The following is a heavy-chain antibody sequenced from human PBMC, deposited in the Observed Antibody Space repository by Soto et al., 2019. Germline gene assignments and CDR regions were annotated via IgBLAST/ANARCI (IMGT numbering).Heavy chain of an antibody. V-gene: IGHV1-69*01. J-gene: IGHJ4*02. CDR3: ARGYGGYFDD. CDR1: GVTVNRFA. Sequence: QVQLVQSGPEVKKPGTSVNVSCQASGVTVNRFAVSWVRQAPGQGFQWLGGLTPLFETTNQAQNFQGRATITADESTTTSSFELRGLASEDTALYSCARGYGGYFDDWGQGTLVIVSS. D-gene: IGHD4-17*01. CDR2: LTPLFETT.